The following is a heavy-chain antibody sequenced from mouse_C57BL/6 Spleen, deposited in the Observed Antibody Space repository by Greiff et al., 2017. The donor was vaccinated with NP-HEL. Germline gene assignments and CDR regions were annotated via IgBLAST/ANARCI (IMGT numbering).Heavy chain of an antibody. D-gene: IGHD2-12*01. J-gene: IGHJ4*01. V-gene: IGHV1-80*01. CDR1: GYAFSSYW. CDR2: IYPGDGDT. Sequence: VQLQQSGAELVKPGASVKISCKASGYAFSSYWMNWVKQRPGTGLEWIGQIYPGDGDTNYNGKFKGKATLTADKSSSTAYMQLSSLTSEDSAVYFCARGEACYRMDYWGQGTSVTVSS. CDR3: ARGEACYRMDY.